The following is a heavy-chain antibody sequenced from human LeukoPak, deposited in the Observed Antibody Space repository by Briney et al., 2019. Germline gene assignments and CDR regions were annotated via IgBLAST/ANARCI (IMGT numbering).Heavy chain of an antibody. Sequence: GASVKVSCKASGYTFTSYDINWVRQATGQGLEWMGWMNPNSGGTNYAQKFQGRVTMTRDTSISTAYMELSRLRSDDTAVYYCAALRATLGDWYFDLWGRGTLVTVSS. D-gene: IGHD1-26*01. J-gene: IGHJ2*01. CDR2: MNPNSGGT. CDR3: AALRATLGDWYFDL. CDR1: GYTFTSYD. V-gene: IGHV1-2*02.